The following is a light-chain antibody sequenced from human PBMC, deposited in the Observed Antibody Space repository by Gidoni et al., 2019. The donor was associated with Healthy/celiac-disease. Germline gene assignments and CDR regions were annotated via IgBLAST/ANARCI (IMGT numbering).Light chain of an antibody. CDR1: QSVSSN. V-gene: IGKV3-15*01. J-gene: IGKJ1*01. Sequence: IVMTQSPATLSVSPGERATLSCRASQSVSSNLAWYQQKPGQAPRLLIYGASTRATGIPARFSGSGSVTEFTLTISSLQSEDFAVYYCQQYNNGPRTFGQGTKVEIK. CDR2: GAS. CDR3: QQYNNGPRT.